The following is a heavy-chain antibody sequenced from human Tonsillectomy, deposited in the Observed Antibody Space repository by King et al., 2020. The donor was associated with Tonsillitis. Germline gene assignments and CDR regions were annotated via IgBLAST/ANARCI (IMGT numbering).Heavy chain of an antibody. D-gene: IGHD3-3*01. CDR3: AKDMNDFWSGYYNYFDY. CDR1: GFTFDDYA. V-gene: IGHV3-9*01. J-gene: IGHJ4*02. CDR2: IVWNSGSI. Sequence: VQLVESGGGLVQPGRSLRLSCAASGFTFDDYAMHWVRQAPGKGLEWVSGIVWNSGSIGYAASVKGRFTISRDNAKNSLYLQMNSLRAEDTALYYCAKDMNDFWSGYYNYFDYWGQGTLVTVSS.